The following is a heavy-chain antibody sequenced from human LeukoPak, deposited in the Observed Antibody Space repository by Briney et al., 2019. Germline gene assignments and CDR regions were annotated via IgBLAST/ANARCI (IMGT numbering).Heavy chain of an antibody. CDR1: GFTFGTHA. J-gene: IGHJ4*02. CDR3: VRALGSSSADY. Sequence: AGGSLRLSCAASGFTFGTHAMTWVRQAPGKGLEWVANIKQDGSEKYYVDSVEGRFTISRDNAKNSVSLQMNSLRGEDTAVYYCVRALGSSSADYWGQGTLVTVSS. D-gene: IGHD6-6*01. V-gene: IGHV3-7*01. CDR2: IKQDGSEK.